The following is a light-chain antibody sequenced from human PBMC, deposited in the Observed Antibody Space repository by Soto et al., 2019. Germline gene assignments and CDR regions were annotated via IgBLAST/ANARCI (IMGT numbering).Light chain of an antibody. Sequence: DIQMTQSPSTLSASVGDRVNITCRASQTIDGWLAWYQQKPGKAPKLLVSRASDLQTGVPSRFSGIGSGTEFTLTISSLQTDDFATYYCQQYNCYFFPVGPGTKVHLK. J-gene: IGKJ3*01. V-gene: IGKV1-5*03. CDR2: RAS. CDR3: QQYNCYFFP. CDR1: QTIDGW.